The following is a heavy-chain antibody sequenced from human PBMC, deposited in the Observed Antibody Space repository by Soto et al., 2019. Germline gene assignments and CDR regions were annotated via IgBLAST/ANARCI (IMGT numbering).Heavy chain of an antibody. V-gene: IGHV3-23*01. Sequence: GGSLRLSCGVSGFTVTSNGVSWVRQAPGKGLEWVSAISPNGQGIWYADSVKGRFTISRDISRNTVFLQMDSLRAEDTAVYYCAKDRYDFWSGYIDYWGQGTLVTVSS. CDR2: ISPNGQGI. CDR1: GFTVTSNG. J-gene: IGHJ4*02. CDR3: AKDRYDFWSGYIDY. D-gene: IGHD3-3*01.